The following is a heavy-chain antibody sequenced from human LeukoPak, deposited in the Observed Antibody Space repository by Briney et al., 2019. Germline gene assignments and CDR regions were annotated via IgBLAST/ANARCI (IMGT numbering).Heavy chain of an antibody. Sequence: GGSLRLSCAASGFTVSSNYMSWVRQAPGKGLEWVSVIYSGGSTYYADSVKGRFTISRHNSKNTLYPQMNSLRAEDTAVYYCARDLGSYSSSWYGAFDIWGQGTMVTVSS. D-gene: IGHD6-13*01. V-gene: IGHV3-53*04. CDR2: IYSGGST. J-gene: IGHJ3*02. CDR3: ARDLGSYSSSWYGAFDI. CDR1: GFTVSSNY.